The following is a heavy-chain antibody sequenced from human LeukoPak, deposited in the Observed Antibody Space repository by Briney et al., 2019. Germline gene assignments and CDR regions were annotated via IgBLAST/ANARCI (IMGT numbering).Heavy chain of an antibody. J-gene: IGHJ4*02. CDR3: ARSSGSYYSNYFDY. CDR1: GGSISSYY. Sequence: SGTLSLSCTVSGGSISSYYWSWIRQPPGKGLEWIGYIYYSGSTNYNPSLKSRVTISVDTSKNQFSLKLSSVTAADTAVYYCARSSGSYYSNYFDYWGQGTLVTVSS. D-gene: IGHD1-26*01. V-gene: IGHV4-59*08. CDR2: IYYSGST.